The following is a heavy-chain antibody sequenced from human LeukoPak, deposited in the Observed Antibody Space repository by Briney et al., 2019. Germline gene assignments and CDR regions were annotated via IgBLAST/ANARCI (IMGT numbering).Heavy chain of an antibody. D-gene: IGHD3-10*01. CDR1: GFTFSSYG. Sequence: GGSLRLSCAASGFTFSSYGMHWVRQAPGKGLEWVAVISYDGSNKYYADSVKGRFTISRDNSKNTLYLQMNSLRAEDTAVYYCAKDLWDYYGSGPLDYWGQGTLVTVSS. CDR3: AKDLWDYYGSGPLDY. J-gene: IGHJ4*02. CDR2: ISYDGSNK. V-gene: IGHV3-30*18.